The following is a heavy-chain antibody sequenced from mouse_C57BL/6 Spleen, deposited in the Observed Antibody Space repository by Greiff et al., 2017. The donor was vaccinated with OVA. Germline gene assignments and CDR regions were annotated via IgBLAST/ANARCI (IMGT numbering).Heavy chain of an antibody. CDR1: GYTFTSYW. CDR3: ARSDYGNWYFDV. CDR2: IDPSDSYT. D-gene: IGHD2-1*01. Sequence: VQLQQPGAELVMPGASVKLSCKASGYTFTSYWMHWVKQRPGQGLEWIGEIDPSDSYTNSNQKFKGKSTLTVDKSYSTAYMQLSSLTSEDSAVYYCARSDYGNWYFDVWGTGTTVTVSS. J-gene: IGHJ1*03. V-gene: IGHV1-69*01.